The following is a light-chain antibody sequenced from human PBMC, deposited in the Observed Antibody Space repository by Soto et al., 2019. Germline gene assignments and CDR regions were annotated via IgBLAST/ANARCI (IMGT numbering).Light chain of an antibody. CDR2: HAS. CDR1: QSISNW. J-gene: IGKJ1*01. V-gene: IGKV1-5*01. Sequence: DIQMTQSPSTLPASVGDRVTITCRASQSISNWLAWYQQIPGTAPKVLIYHASNLQTGVPSRFSGSGSGTEFTLTTSSLQPDDFATYYCQQYNSYSWTFCQGTKVDI. CDR3: QQYNSYSWT.